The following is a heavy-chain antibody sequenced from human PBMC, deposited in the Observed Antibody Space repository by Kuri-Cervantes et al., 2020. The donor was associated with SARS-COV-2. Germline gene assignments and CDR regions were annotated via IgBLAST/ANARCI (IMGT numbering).Heavy chain of an antibody. Sequence: GESLKISCAASGFTFSSYAMSWVRQAPGKGLEWVANIKQDGSEKYYVDSVKGRFTISRDNAKNSLYLQMNSLRAEDTAVYYCARVFGDSGYVSYYYYYMDVWGKGTTVTVSS. D-gene: IGHD5-12*01. V-gene: IGHV3-7*01. CDR1: GFTFSSYA. J-gene: IGHJ6*03. CDR2: IKQDGSEK. CDR3: ARVFGDSGYVSYYYYYMDV.